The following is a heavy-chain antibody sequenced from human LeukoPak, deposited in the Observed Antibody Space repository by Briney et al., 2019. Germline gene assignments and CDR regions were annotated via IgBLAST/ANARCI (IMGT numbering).Heavy chain of an antibody. Sequence: SETLSLTCTVSGGSISSYYWSWIRQPPGKGREGSGYIYTSGSTNYNPSLKSRGTISVDSSKNQFSLKLSSVPAADTAVYYCARHSLGDGYNPHFHYWGQGTLVTVSS. D-gene: IGHD5-24*01. V-gene: IGHV4-4*09. J-gene: IGHJ4*02. CDR3: ARHSLGDGYNPHFHY. CDR1: GGSISSYY. CDR2: IYTSGST.